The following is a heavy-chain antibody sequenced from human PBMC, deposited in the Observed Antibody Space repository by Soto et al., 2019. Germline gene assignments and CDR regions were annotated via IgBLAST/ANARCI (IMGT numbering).Heavy chain of an antibody. J-gene: IGHJ4*02. CDR2: IDTSDSYT. V-gene: IGHV5-10-1*01. CDR3: ARHFRYYYGSGSTLAFDY. Sequence: EVQLVQSGAEVKKPGESLRISCKGSGYSFTSYWISWVRQMPGKGLEWMGRIDTSDSYTNYSPSFQGHVTISADKSISTAYLQWSSLKASDTAMYYCARHFRYYYGSGSTLAFDYWGQGTLVTVSS. D-gene: IGHD3-10*01. CDR1: GYSFTSYW.